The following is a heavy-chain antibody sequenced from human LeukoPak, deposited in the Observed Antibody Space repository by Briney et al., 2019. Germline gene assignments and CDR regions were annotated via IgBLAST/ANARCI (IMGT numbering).Heavy chain of an antibody. Sequence: KPSETLSLTCTVSGGSISSSSYYWGWIRQPPGKGLEWIVYIYYSGSTNCNPSLKSRVTISVDTSKNQFSLKLSSVTAADTAVYYCARGGSTSHNWFDPWGQGTLVTVSS. V-gene: IGHV4-61*05. CDR2: IYYSGST. CDR1: GGSISSSSYY. CDR3: ARGGSTSHNWFDP. J-gene: IGHJ5*02. D-gene: IGHD2-2*01.